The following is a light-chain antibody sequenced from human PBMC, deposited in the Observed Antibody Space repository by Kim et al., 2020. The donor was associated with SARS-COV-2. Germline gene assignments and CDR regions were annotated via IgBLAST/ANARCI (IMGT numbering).Light chain of an antibody. CDR1: QGIRND. J-gene: IGKJ4*01. CDR2: ATS. V-gene: IGKV1-6*01. Sequence: AIQMTQSPSSLSASVGDRVTITCRASQGIRNDLGWYQQKPGRAPNLLIYATSTLQSGVPSRFSCSGSGTDFTLTISSLQPEDVATYYCLQDYDYPLTFGGGTKADIK. CDR3: LQDYDYPLT.